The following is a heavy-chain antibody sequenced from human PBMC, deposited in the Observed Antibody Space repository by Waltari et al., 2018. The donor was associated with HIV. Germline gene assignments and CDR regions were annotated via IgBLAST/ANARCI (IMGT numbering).Heavy chain of an antibody. D-gene: IGHD6-6*01. CDR3: ARGEYSSSSVNFDY. Sequence: QVQLQQWGAGLLKPSETLSLTCAVYGGSFSGYYWIWFRQPPGKGLEWNGEINHSGSTNYNPSLKSRVTISVDTSKNQFSLKLSSVTAADTAVYYCARGEYSSSSVNFDYWGQGTLVTVSS. CDR1: GGSFSGYY. J-gene: IGHJ4*02. CDR2: INHSGST. V-gene: IGHV4-34*01.